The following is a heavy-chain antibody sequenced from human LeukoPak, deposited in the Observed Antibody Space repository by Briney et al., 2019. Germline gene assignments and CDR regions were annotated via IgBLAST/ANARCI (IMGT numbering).Heavy chain of an antibody. J-gene: IGHJ4*02. CDR3: ARDTRWGPFDY. D-gene: IGHD3-16*01. CDR1: GFTFTDYN. CDR2: ISSSSSYI. Sequence: PGGSLRLSCAASGFTFTDYNLNWVRQAPGKGLEWVSSISSSSSYIYYADSVKGRFTISRDNAKNSLYLQMNSLRAEDTAVYYCARDTRWGPFDYWGQGTLVTVSS. V-gene: IGHV3-21*01.